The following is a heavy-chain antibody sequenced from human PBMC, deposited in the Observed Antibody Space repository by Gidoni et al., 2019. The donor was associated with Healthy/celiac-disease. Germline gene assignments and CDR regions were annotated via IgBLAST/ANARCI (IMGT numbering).Heavy chain of an antibody. J-gene: IGHJ3*02. D-gene: IGHD3-3*01. CDR2: IIPILGIA. CDR1: GGTSSSYA. V-gene: IGHV1-69*04. Sequence: QVQLVQSGAEVKKPGSSVNVSCKASGGTSSSYAISWVRQAPGQGLEWMGRIIPILGIANYEQKFQGRVTITADKSTSTAYMELSSLRSEDTAVYYCARDRGSIFGVAIDAFDIWGQGTMVTVSS. CDR3: ARDRGSIFGVAIDAFDI.